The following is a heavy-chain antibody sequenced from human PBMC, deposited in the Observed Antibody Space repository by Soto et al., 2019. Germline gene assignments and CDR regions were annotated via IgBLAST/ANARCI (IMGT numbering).Heavy chain of an antibody. CDR1: GFTFSGYA. Sequence: GGTLRLSCAASGFTFSGYAMSWVRQSPGKGLEWDSAISGSGGSAYYADSVKGRFTISRDNSKNTVTLHMDSLTAEDTADYYYAKDRNCPRDQCYSWGQRSRFSASS. CDR2: ISGSGGSA. D-gene: IGHD1-1*01. V-gene: IGHV3-23*01. J-gene: IGHJ4*01. CDR3: AKDRNCPRDQCYS.